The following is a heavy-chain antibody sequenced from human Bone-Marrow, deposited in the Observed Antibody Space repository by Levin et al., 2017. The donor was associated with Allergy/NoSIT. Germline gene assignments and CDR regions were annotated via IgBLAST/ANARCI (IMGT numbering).Heavy chain of an antibody. J-gene: IGHJ4*02. Sequence: GGSLRLSCAASGFTFSDYWMHWVRQAPGKGLVWVARINSDGRITEYADSVKGRFTISRDNAKNMLYLQMSSLSADDMAVYFCARDQDDYGEPYFDFWGQGTLVTVSS. V-gene: IGHV3-74*01. CDR3: ARDQDDYGEPYFDF. CDR1: GFTFSDYW. CDR2: INSDGRIT. D-gene: IGHD4-17*01.